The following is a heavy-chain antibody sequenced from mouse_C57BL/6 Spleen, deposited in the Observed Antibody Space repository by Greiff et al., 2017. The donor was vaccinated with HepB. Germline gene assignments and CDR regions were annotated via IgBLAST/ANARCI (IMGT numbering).Heavy chain of an antibody. V-gene: IGHV1-15*01. J-gene: IGHJ3*01. CDR2: IDPETGGN. CDR1: GYTFTDYE. D-gene: IGHD1-1*01. Sequence: QVQLQQSGAELVRPGASVTLSCKASGYTFTDYEMHWVKQTPVHGLEWIGAIDPETGGNAYNQKFKGKAILTADKSSSKAYMALRSLTSEASAVYYCTRDYGSISWFAYWGQGTLVTVSA. CDR3: TRDYGSISWFAY.